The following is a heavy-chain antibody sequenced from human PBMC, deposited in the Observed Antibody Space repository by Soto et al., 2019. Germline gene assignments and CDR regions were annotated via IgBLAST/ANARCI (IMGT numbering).Heavy chain of an antibody. CDR3: AKETANSSSWHYYSYYYMDV. V-gene: IGHV3-23*01. CDR2: ISGSGGST. J-gene: IGHJ6*03. Sequence: EVQLLESGGGLVQPGGSLRLSCAASGFTFSSYAMSWVRQAPGKGLEWVSAISGSGGSTYYADSVKGRFTISRDNSKNTLYLQMNSLRAEDTAVYYCAKETANSSSWHYYSYYYMDVWGKGTTVTVSS. D-gene: IGHD6-13*01. CDR1: GFTFSSYA.